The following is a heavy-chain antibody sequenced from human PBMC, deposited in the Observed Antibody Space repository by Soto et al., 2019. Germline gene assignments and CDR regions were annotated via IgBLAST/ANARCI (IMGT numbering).Heavy chain of an antibody. V-gene: IGHV3-30-3*01. CDR3: ARGRWIQLSYDAFDI. CDR2: ISYDGSNK. CDR1: GFTFSSYA. Sequence: GGSLRLSCAASGFTFSSYAMHWVRQAPGKGLEWVAVISYDGSNKYYADSVKGRFTISRDNSKNTLYLQMNSLRAEDTAVYYCARGRWIQLSYDAFDIWGQGTMVTVSS. J-gene: IGHJ3*02. D-gene: IGHD5-18*01.